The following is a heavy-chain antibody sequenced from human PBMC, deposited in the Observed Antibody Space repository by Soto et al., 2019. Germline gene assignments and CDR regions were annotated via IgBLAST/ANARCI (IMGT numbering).Heavy chain of an antibody. CDR1: GFTFSGYA. Sequence: EVQLLESGGGLVQPGGSLRLSCAASGFTFSGYAMSWVRQAPGKGLEWVSSISGSGSSTYYADSVKVRFTISRDNSKKMLYLQMNSLRVEDTAIYYCAKNSLMAIIVSACGDWGQGTLVTVSS. J-gene: IGHJ4*02. D-gene: IGHD3-22*01. CDR2: ISGSGSST. CDR3: AKNSLMAIIVSACGD. V-gene: IGHV3-23*01.